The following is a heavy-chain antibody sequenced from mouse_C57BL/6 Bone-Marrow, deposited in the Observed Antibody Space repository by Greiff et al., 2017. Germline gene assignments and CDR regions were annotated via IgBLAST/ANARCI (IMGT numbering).Heavy chain of an antibody. CDR1: GYTFTDYY. Sequence: QVQLQQSGPELVKPGASVKISCKASGYTFTDYYINWVKQRPGQGLEWIGWIYPGSGNTKYNEKFKGKATLTVDTSSSTAYIQLSSLTSEDSAVYFCASPPLYDGYYDWYFDVWGTGTTVTVSS. CDR2: IYPGSGNT. J-gene: IGHJ1*03. V-gene: IGHV1-84*01. CDR3: ASPPLYDGYYDWYFDV. D-gene: IGHD2-3*01.